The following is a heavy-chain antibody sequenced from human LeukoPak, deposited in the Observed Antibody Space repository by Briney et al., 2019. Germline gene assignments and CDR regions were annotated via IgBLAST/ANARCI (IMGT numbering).Heavy chain of an antibody. D-gene: IGHD3-3*01. Sequence: NPSETLSLTCTVSGGSISSYYWSWIRQPPGKGLEWIGSICYSGSTYYNPSLKSRVTISVDTSKNQFSLKLSSVTAADTAVYYCARRYYDFWSGYFFDYWGQGTLVTVSS. J-gene: IGHJ4*02. CDR3: ARRYYDFWSGYFFDY. V-gene: IGHV4-39*07. CDR2: ICYSGST. CDR1: GGSISSYY.